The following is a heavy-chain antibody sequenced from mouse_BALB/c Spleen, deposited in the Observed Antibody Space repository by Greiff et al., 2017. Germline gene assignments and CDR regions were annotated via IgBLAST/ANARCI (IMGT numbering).Heavy chain of an antibody. CDR1: GFTFNTYA. CDR3: VRQGLGRTDYAMDD. V-gene: IGHV10-1*02. CDR2: IRSKSNNYAT. D-gene: IGHD4-1*01. Sequence: EVKLMDSGGGLVQPKGSLKLSCAASGFTFNTYAMNWVRQAPGKGLEWVARIRSKSNNYATYYADSVKDRFTISRDDSQSMLYLQMNNLKTEDTARYYCVRQGLGRTDYAMDDWGQGTSVTVSS. J-gene: IGHJ4*01.